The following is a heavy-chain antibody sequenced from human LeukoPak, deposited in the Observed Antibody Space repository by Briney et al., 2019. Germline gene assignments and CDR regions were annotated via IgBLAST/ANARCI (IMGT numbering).Heavy chain of an antibody. CDR1: GGSISSGGYY. CDR3: AREARYALDWFDP. V-gene: IGHV4-31*03. CDR2: IYYSGST. D-gene: IGHD3-16*01. J-gene: IGHJ5*02. Sequence: SQTLSLTCTVSGGSISSGGYYWSWIPQHPGKGLEWFGYIYYSGSTYYNPSLKSRVTISVDTSKNQFSLKLSSVTAADTAVYYCAREARYALDWFDPWGQGTLVTVSS.